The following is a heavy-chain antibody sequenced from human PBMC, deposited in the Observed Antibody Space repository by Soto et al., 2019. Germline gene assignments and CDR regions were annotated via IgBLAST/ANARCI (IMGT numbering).Heavy chain of an antibody. CDR2: IVVGSGNT. D-gene: IGHD3-22*01. Sequence: SVKVSCKASGFTFTSSSVQWVRQARGQRLEWIGWIVVGSGNTNYAQKFQERVTITRNMSTSTAYMQLSSLRSEDTAVYYCAAQPRIYYYDSTVDYWGQGTMVTVSS. V-gene: IGHV1-58*01. CDR1: GFTFTSSS. CDR3: AAQPRIYYYDSTVDY. J-gene: IGHJ4*02.